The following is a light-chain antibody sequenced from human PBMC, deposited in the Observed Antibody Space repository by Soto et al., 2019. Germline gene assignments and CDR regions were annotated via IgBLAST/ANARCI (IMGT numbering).Light chain of an antibody. J-gene: IGKJ2*01. CDR3: QQGCSSPNT. CDR2: GAS. Sequence: EIVLTQSPGTLSLSPGDRATLSCRASQSVGSNLLAWYQQKPGQAPRLLIPGASRRATGIPDRFSGSGSGTDFTLSISSLEPEALAVYYCQQGCSSPNTFGRGTKVEIK. CDR1: QSVGSNL. V-gene: IGKV3-20*01.